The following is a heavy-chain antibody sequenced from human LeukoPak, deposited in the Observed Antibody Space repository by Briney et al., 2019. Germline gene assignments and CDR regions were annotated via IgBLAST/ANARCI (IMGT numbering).Heavy chain of an antibody. J-gene: IGHJ4*02. CDR1: GFTFSSYS. V-gene: IGHV3-21*01. D-gene: IGHD5-12*01. Sequence: GGSLRLSCAASGFTFSSYSMNWVRQAPGKGLEWVSSISSSSSYIYYADSVKGRFTISRDNAKNSLYLQMNSLRAEDTAVYYCARDLAYVGYSGYADYWGQGTLVTVSS. CDR2: ISSSSSYI. CDR3: ARDLAYVGYSGYADY.